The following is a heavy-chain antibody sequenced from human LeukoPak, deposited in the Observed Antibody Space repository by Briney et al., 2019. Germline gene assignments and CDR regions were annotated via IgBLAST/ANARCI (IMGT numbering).Heavy chain of an antibody. V-gene: IGHV3-43*02. J-gene: IGHJ6*02. CDR1: GLTFDDYA. Sequence: VQHGGSLRLSCAASGLTFDDYAMHWVRQAPGKGLEWVSLISGDGGSTYYADSVKGRFTISRDNSKNSLYLQMNSLRTEDTALYYCAKDKGSPYSSGWYSYGMDVWGQGTTVTVSS. D-gene: IGHD6-19*01. CDR3: AKDKGSPYSSGWYSYGMDV. CDR2: ISGDGGST.